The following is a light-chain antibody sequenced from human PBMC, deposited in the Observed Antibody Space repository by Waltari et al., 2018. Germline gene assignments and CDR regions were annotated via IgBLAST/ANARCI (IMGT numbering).Light chain of an antibody. CDR2: IND. CDR3: AVWDDSLNGPV. V-gene: IGLV1-44*01. CDR1: ISNIATNT. Sequence: QSVLTQPPSVSATPGQTVTISCSGRISNIATNTVNRYQHLPGTAPKLLIYINDQRPSGVPDRFSASKSGTSASLAISGLQSEDEAYYYCAVWDDSLNGPVFGGGTKLTAL. J-gene: IGLJ2*01.